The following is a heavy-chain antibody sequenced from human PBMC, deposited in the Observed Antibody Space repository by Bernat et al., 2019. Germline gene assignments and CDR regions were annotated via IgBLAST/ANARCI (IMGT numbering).Heavy chain of an antibody. V-gene: IGHV3-23*04. CDR2: ISGGADST. Sequence: EVQLVESGGGLVQPGGSLRLSCGASGFTFSSYAMSWVRQAPGKGLVWVSRISGGADSTYYAASVKGRFTISGDNSKNTLYEQMSGLRAEDAAVDYCARYGLGIMGTFDYWGQGTLVTVSS. CDR1: GFTFSSYA. CDR3: ARYGLGIMGTFDY. J-gene: IGHJ4*02. D-gene: IGHD3-10*01.